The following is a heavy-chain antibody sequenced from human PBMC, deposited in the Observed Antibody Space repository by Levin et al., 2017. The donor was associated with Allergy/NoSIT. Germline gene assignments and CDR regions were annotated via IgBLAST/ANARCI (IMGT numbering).Heavy chain of an antibody. Sequence: GESLKISCTGSGYSFTTYWIAWVRQMPGKGLEWMGIIYPGDSDTRYNPSFQGQVTISADKSISTAYLQWSSLKASDTAMYYCARRSNDFSMDVWGKGTTVTVSS. J-gene: IGHJ6*03. CDR3: ARRSNDFSMDV. CDR1: GYSFTTYW. V-gene: IGHV5-51*01. CDR2: IYPGDSDT. D-gene: IGHD3-3*01.